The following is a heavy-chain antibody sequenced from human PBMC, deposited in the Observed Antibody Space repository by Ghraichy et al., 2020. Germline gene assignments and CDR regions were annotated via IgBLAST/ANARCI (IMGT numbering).Heavy chain of an antibody. CDR3: AREREVVVAATTYYYYYMDV. V-gene: IGHV4-61*02. D-gene: IGHD2-15*01. Sequence: SETLSLTCTVSGGSISSGSYYWSWIRQPAGKGLEWIGRIYTSGSTNYNPSLKSRVTISVDTSKNQFSLKLSSVTAADTAVYYCAREREVVVAATTYYYYYMDVWGKGTTVTVSS. CDR2: IYTSGST. J-gene: IGHJ6*03. CDR1: GGSISSGSYY.